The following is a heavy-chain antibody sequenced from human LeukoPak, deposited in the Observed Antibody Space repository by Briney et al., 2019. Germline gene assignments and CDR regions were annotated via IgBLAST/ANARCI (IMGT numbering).Heavy chain of an antibody. CDR3: AREGGFYRPLDY. D-gene: IGHD3-3*01. CDR2: VDLEGRT. V-gene: IGHV4-4*03. Sequence: PGTLSLTRDVSGGSVTITNWWTWVRQPPGKGLEWSGEVDLEGRTNYNPSHKSRLIISVDRPENHIPRRLTSVTAADTAVYYCAREGGFYRPLDYAGQGTLVTVSS. CDR1: GGSVTITNW. J-gene: IGHJ4*02.